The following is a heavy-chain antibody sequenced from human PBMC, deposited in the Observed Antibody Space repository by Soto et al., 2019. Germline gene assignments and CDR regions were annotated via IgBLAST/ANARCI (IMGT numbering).Heavy chain of an antibody. CDR2: IIPIFDTA. J-gene: IGHJ5*02. Sequence: QVQLVQSGAEVKKPGSSVKVSCKASGGTFSSYAISWVRQAPGQGLEWMGGIIPIFDTANYAQKFQGRVTITADESTSKAYMERSSLRSEDTAVYYCARGFSSLTEKYCSGGSCYSGGDWFDPWGQGTLVTVSS. CDR1: GGTFSSYA. V-gene: IGHV1-69*01. CDR3: ARGFSSLTEKYCSGGSCYSGGDWFDP. D-gene: IGHD2-15*01.